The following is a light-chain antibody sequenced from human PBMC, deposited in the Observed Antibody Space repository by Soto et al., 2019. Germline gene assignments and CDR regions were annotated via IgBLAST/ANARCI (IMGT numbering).Light chain of an antibody. CDR3: SSYTSSSTYV. CDR1: SSDVGGYNY. CDR2: DVS. Sequence: QSVLTQPASVSGSPGQSITISSTGTSSDVGGYNYVSWYQQHPGKPPKLMIYDVSNRPSGVSNRFSGSKSGNTASLTISGLQAEDEADYYCSSYTSSSTYVFGTGTKLTVL. V-gene: IGLV2-14*01. J-gene: IGLJ1*01.